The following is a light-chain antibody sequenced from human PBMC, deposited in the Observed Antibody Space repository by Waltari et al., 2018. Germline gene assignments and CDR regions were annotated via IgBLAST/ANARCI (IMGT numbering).Light chain of an antibody. CDR1: SLRSYY. CDR2: GKN. Sequence: SSELTQDPAVSVALGQTVMITGQGDSLRSYYAIWYQQTPGQAPVLVTYGKNNRPSGIQDRFSGSSSGNTASLTITGAQAEDEADYYCHSRDSSGTGVFGTGTKVTVL. V-gene: IGLV3-19*01. CDR3: HSRDSSGTGV. J-gene: IGLJ1*01.